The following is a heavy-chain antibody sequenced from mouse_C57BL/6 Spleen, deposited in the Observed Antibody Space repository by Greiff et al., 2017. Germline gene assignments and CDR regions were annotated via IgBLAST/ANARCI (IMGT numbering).Heavy chain of an antibody. CDR1: GFTFSDYG. CDR2: ISSGSSTN. Sequence: EVMLVESGGGLVKPGGSLKLSCAASGFTFSDYGMHWVRQAPEKGLEWVAYISSGSSTNYYADTVKGRFTISRDNATNTLFLQMTSLRSEDTAIYSCARRHHYYAMDYWGQGTSVTVSS. CDR3: ARRHHYYAMDY. J-gene: IGHJ4*01. V-gene: IGHV5-17*01.